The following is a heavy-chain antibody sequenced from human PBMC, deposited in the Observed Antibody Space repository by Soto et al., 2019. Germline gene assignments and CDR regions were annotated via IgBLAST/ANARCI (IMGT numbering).Heavy chain of an antibody. CDR1: GYTFTSYD. Sequence: QVQLVQSGAEVKKPGASVKVSCKASGYTFTSYDINWVRQTPGQGLEWMGWISAYSGNTNYAQKFQGAVTMTTDTSATTAYMELRSLRSDDTAVYYCARYYDTSGYRRPFDSWGQGTLVTVSS. CDR2: ISAYSGNT. D-gene: IGHD3-22*01. J-gene: IGHJ4*02. CDR3: ARYYDTSGYRRPFDS. V-gene: IGHV1-18*01.